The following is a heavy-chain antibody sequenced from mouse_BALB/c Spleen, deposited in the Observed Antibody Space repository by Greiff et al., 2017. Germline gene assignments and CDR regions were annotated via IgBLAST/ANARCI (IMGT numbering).Heavy chain of an antibody. Sequence: QVTLKVSGPGILQPSQTLSLTCSFSGFSLSTSGMGVSWIRQPSGKGLEWLAHIYWDDDKRYNPSLKSRLTISKDTSRNQVFLKITSVDTADTATYYCARIDGYWYFDVWGAGTTVTVSS. D-gene: IGHD2-3*01. CDR1: GFSLSTSGMG. CDR2: IYWDDDK. J-gene: IGHJ1*01. CDR3: ARIDGYWYFDV. V-gene: IGHV8-12*01.